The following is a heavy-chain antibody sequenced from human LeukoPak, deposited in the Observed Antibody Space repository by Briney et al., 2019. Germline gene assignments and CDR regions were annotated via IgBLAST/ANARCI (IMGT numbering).Heavy chain of an antibody. V-gene: IGHV4-61*02. D-gene: IGHD3-16*01. CDR3: ARWGEVYWYFDL. Sequence: PSETLSLTCTVPGGSISSGSYYWSWIRQPAGKGLEWIGRIYTSGSTNYNPSLKSRVTISVDTSKNQFSLKLSSVTAADTAVYYCARWGEVYWYFDLWGRGTLVTVSS. J-gene: IGHJ2*01. CDR1: GGSISSGSYY. CDR2: IYTSGST.